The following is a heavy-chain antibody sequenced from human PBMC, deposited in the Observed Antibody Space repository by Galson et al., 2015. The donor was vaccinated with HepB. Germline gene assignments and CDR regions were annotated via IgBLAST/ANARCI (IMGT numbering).Heavy chain of an antibody. Sequence: SLRLSCAASGFTFEDYAMHWVRQVPGKGLEWVSGISWNSDFTGYADSVRGRFTISRDNARYSLYLQMNSLRTEDTALYYCAQDLTYYYGSGSYFVAMDVWGQGTKVTVSS. V-gene: IGHV3-9*01. D-gene: IGHD3-10*01. CDR1: GFTFEDYA. CDR2: ISWNSDFT. J-gene: IGHJ6*02. CDR3: AQDLTYYYGSGSYFVAMDV.